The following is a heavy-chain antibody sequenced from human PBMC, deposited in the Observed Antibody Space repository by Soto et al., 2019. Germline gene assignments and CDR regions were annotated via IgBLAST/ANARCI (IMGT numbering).Heavy chain of an antibody. CDR1: GGSISSYY. D-gene: IGHD3-22*01. J-gene: IGHJ4*02. Sequence: SETLSLTCTVSGGSISSYYWSWIRQPPGKGLEWIGYIYYSGSTNYNPSLKSRVTISVDTSKNQFSLKLSSVTAADTAVYYCARNYYDSSGYHQTPDYWGQGTLVTVSS. V-gene: IGHV4-59*01. CDR3: ARNYYDSSGYHQTPDY. CDR2: IYYSGST.